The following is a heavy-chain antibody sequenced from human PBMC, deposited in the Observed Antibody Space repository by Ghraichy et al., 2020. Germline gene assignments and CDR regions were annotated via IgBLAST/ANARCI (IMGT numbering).Heavy chain of an antibody. CDR3: ARDAVGFGSVEGLYYFDY. CDR2: INPNSGGT. CDR1: GYTFTGYY. V-gene: IGHV1-2*02. Sequence: ASVKVSCKASGYTFTGYYMHWVRQAPGQGLEWMGWINPNSGGTNYAQKFQGRVTMTRDTSISTAYMELSRLRSDDTAVYYCARDAVGFGSVEGLYYFDYWGQGTLVTVSS. D-gene: IGHD3-10*01. J-gene: IGHJ4*02.